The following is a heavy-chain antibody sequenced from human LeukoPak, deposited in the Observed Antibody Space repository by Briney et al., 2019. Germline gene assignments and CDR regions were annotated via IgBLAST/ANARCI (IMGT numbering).Heavy chain of an antibody. CDR3: ARDHYDILTGYLYYFDY. D-gene: IGHD3-9*01. J-gene: IGHJ4*02. V-gene: IGHV4-34*01. CDR1: GGSFSGYY. CDR2: INHSGST. Sequence: SETLSLTCAVYGGSFSGYYWSWIRQPPGKGLEWIGEINHSGSTNYNPSLESRVTISVDTSKNQFSLKLSSVTAADTAVYYCARDHYDILTGYLYYFDYWGQGTLITVSS.